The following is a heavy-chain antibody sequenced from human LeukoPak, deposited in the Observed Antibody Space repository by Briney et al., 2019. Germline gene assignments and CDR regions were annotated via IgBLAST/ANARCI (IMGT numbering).Heavy chain of an antibody. D-gene: IGHD6-19*01. Sequence: GGSLRLSCSASGFTFSSYAMQWVRQAPGKGLEYVSAISRNGGSTYYAHSVEGRFTIYRDNSKSTLYLQINSVRAEDTYMYYCVTPRIAVAGTVTDDYWGQGTLVTVSS. CDR2: ISRNGGST. CDR1: GFTFSSYA. V-gene: IGHV3-64D*09. J-gene: IGHJ4*02. CDR3: VTPRIAVAGTVTDDY.